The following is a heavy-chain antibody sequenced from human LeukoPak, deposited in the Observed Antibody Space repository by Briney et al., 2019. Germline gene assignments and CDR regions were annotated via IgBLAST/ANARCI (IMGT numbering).Heavy chain of an antibody. V-gene: IGHV3-9*01. D-gene: IGHD2-15*01. CDR1: GFIFDDYA. Sequence: GGSLRLSCAASGFIFDDYAMHWVRQTPGKGLEWVSGISWNSGSIGYADSVKGRFTISRDNAKNSLYLQMNSLRPEDTALYYCAKMSYDGSGGRCYDCWGQGTLVTVSS. CDR2: ISWNSGSI. J-gene: IGHJ4*02. CDR3: AKMSYDGSGGRCYDC.